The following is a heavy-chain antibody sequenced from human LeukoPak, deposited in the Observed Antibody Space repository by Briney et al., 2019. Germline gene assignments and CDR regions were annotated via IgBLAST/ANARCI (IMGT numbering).Heavy chain of an antibody. D-gene: IGHD2-2*01. Sequence: GGSLRLSCAVSGFTFSSYSMNWVRQAPGKGLEWVSSISSSSRYIYYADSVKGRFTISRDNAKNSLYLQLSSLRAEDTAVYYCARDFAGHCSSSNCYADYWGQGTLVTVSS. CDR3: ARDFAGHCSSSNCYADY. CDR2: ISSSSRYI. V-gene: IGHV3-21*01. CDR1: GFTFSSYS. J-gene: IGHJ4*02.